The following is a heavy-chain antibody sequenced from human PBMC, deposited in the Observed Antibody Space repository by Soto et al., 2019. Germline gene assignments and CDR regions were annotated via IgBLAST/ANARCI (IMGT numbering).Heavy chain of an antibody. Sequence: SETLSLTCTVSGGSISSGGYYWSWIRQHPGKGLEWIGYIYYSGSTYYNPSLKSRVTISVDTSKNQFSLKLSSVTAADTAVYYCARTLYCGGDCGWFDPWGQGTLVTVSS. D-gene: IGHD2-21*02. CDR3: ARTLYCGGDCGWFDP. CDR2: IYYSGST. CDR1: GGSISSGGYY. V-gene: IGHV4-31*03. J-gene: IGHJ5*02.